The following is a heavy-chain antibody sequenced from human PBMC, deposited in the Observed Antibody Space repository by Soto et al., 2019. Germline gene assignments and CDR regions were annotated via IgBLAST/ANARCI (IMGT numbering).Heavy chain of an antibody. CDR2: IIPIFGTA. V-gene: IGHV1-69*13. CDR3: ARGGAWVNYYDSSSFDY. J-gene: IGHJ4*02. CDR1: GGTFSSYA. D-gene: IGHD3-22*01. Sequence: ASVKVSCKASGGTFSSYAISWVRQAPGQGLEWMGGIIPIFGTANYAQKFQGRVTITADESTSTAYMELSSLRSEDTAVYYCARGGAWVNYYDSSSFDYWGQGTLVTVSS.